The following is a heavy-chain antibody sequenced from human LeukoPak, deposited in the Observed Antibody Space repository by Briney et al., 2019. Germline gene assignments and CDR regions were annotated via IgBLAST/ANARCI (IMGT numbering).Heavy chain of an antibody. V-gene: IGHV4-59*08. CDR3: AGAYDSSALDY. Sequence: PSETLSLTCTVSGGSISSYYWSWIRQPPGKGLEWIGYIYYSGSPNYNPSLKSRVTISVDPTKNQVSLKLSSVTAADTAVYYCAGAYDSSALDYWGQGTLVTVSS. D-gene: IGHD3-22*01. J-gene: IGHJ4*02. CDR1: GGSISSYY. CDR2: IYYSGSP.